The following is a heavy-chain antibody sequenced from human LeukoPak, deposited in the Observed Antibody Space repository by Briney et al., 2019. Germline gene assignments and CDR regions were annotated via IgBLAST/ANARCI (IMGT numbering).Heavy chain of an antibody. J-gene: IGHJ4*02. V-gene: IGHV4-39*01. CDR3: ARHCRFPYGDYGVF. D-gene: IGHD4-17*01. CDR1: GGSVTRNSYY. Sequence: SETLSLTCNISGGSVTRNSYYWAWIRQPPGKGLEWIGSIFHSGTTHHNPSLKSRTTISVDTSHNQFFLKVNSVTAADTAVYYCARHCRFPYGDYGVFWGQGILVTVSS. CDR2: IFHSGTT.